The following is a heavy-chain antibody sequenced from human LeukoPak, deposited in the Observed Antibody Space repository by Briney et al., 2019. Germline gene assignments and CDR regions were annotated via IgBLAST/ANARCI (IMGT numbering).Heavy chain of an antibody. Sequence: QPGGSLRLSCAASGFTFSSYSMNWVRQAPGKGLEWVSYISSSSSTIYYADSVKGRFTISRDKAKNSLYLQMNSLRAEDTAVYYCARDWSDTAVDYWGQGTLVTVSS. CDR3: ARDWSDTAVDY. CDR1: GFTFSSYS. D-gene: IGHD5-18*01. V-gene: IGHV3-48*01. J-gene: IGHJ4*02. CDR2: ISSSSSTI.